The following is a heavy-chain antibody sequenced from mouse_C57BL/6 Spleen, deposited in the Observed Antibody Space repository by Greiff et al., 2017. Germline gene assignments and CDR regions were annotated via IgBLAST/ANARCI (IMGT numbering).Heavy chain of an antibody. CDR3: ARFYYGSSYAMDY. Sequence: VQLQQSGPELVKPGASVKIPCKASGYTFTDYNMDWVKQSHGKSLEWIGDINPNNGGTIYNQKFKGKATLTVDKSHSTAYMELRSMTCEDTAVYYCARFYYGSSYAMDYWGQGTSVTVSS. CDR2: INPNNGGT. J-gene: IGHJ4*01. CDR1: GYTFTDYN. D-gene: IGHD1-1*01. V-gene: IGHV1-18*01.